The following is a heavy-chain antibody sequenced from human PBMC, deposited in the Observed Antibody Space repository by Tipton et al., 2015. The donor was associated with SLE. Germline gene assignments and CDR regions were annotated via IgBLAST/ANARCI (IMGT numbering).Heavy chain of an antibody. D-gene: IGHD2-15*01. CDR1: GYTFTNYW. CDR2: IYPGESDT. Sequence: VQLVQSGAEVKKPGESLKISCQGSGYTFTNYWIGWVRQMPGKGLEWMGIIYPGESDTRYSPSFQGQITISADESTSTAYLQWSSLRASDTAMYYCARDMAGAFDIWGQGTMVTVSS. V-gene: IGHV5-51*03. CDR3: ARDMAGAFDI. J-gene: IGHJ3*02.